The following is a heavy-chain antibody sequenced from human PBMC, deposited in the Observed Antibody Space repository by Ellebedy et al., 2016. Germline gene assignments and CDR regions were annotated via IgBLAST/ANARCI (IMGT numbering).Heavy chain of an antibody. CDR2: ISSSSSYI. D-gene: IGHD1-26*01. Sequence: GGSLRLXCAASGFTFSSYSMNWVRQAPGKGLEWVSSISSSSSYIYYADSVKGRFTISRDNAKNSLYLQMNSLRAEDTAVYYCARDRGSYSHFDYWGQGTLVTVSS. CDR3: ARDRGSYSHFDY. V-gene: IGHV3-21*01. CDR1: GFTFSSYS. J-gene: IGHJ4*02.